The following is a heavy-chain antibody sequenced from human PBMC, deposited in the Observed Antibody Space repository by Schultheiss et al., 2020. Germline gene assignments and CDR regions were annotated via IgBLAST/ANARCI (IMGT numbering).Heavy chain of an antibody. D-gene: IGHD3-10*01. J-gene: IGHJ4*02. CDR3: ARARLFDYYGSGSSDY. Sequence: ASVKVSCKASGYTFTGYYMHWVRQAPGQGLEWMGWINPNSGGTNYAQKLQGRVTMTTDTSTSTAYMELRSLRSDDTAVYYCARARLFDYYGSGSSDYWGQGTLVTVSS. CDR1: GYTFTGYY. V-gene: IGHV1-2*02. CDR2: INPNSGGT.